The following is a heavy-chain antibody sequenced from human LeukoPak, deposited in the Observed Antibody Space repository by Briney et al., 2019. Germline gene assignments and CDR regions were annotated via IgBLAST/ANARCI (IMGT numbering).Heavy chain of an antibody. CDR3: AKALSSSWYVWFDP. CDR2: ISGSGGST. J-gene: IGHJ5*02. CDR1: GFTFSSYA. V-gene: IGHV3-23*01. Sequence: PGGSLGLSCAASGFTFSSYAMSWVRQAPGKGLEWVSAISGSGGSTYYADSVKGRFTISRDNSKNTLYLQMNSLRAEDTAVYYCAKALSSSWYVWFDPWGQGTLVTVSS. D-gene: IGHD6-13*01.